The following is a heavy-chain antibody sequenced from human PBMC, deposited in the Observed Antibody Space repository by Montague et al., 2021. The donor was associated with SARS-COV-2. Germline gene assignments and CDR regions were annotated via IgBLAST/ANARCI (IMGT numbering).Heavy chain of an antibody. J-gene: IGHJ5*02. CDR3: SLTVVTNYNSWGDYCRVPDAGWYDP. CDR1: GNSVNTGGYY. V-gene: IGHV4-31*03. D-gene: IGHD3-3*01. CDR2: IFYSGTT. Sequence: TLSLTCTVSGNSVNTGGYYWIWIRQLPGKGLDWFGYIFYSGTTTYNPSLQIRISVSVDTSKTQFSLSLTSVTATATAVYYCSLTVVTNYNSWGDYCRVPDAGWYDPWGQGTLVTVSS.